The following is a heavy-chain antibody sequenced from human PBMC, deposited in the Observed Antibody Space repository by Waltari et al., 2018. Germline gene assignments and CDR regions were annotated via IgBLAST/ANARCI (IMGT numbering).Heavy chain of an antibody. CDR3: ARAIVVVPAASSYYYYGMDV. V-gene: IGHV1-69*05. CDR2: IIPIFGTA. J-gene: IGHJ6*02. Sequence: QVQLVQSGAEVKKPGSSVKVSCKASGGTFSSYAISWVRQAPGQGLAWMGGIIPIFGTANYAQKFQGRVTITTDESTSTAYMELSSLRSEDTAVYYCARAIVVVPAASSYYYYGMDVWGQGTTVTVSS. CDR1: GGTFSSYA. D-gene: IGHD2-2*01.